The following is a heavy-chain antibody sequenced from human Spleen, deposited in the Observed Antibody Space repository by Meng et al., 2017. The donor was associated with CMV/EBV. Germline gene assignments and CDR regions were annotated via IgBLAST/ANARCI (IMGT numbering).Heavy chain of an antibody. Sequence: SETLSLTCTVSGGSIRSGDYYWSWIRQPPGKGLEWIGHIYYSGSTNNNPSLKSRVIISVDTSKNQYSLKLSSVTAADTAVYFCARDPRIQYYGMDVWGQGTTVTVSS. V-gene: IGHV4-30-4*08. D-gene: IGHD5-18*01. CDR3: ARDPRIQYYGMDV. J-gene: IGHJ6*02. CDR1: GGSIRSGDYY. CDR2: IYYSGST.